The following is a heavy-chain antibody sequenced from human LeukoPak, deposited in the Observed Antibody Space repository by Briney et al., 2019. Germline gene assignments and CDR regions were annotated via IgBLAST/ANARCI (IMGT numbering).Heavy chain of an antibody. D-gene: IGHD6-19*01. CDR1: GFTSSSYS. CDR3: ARDPGYSSGWFDY. CDR2: ISASSNFI. V-gene: IGHV3-21*01. J-gene: IGHJ4*02. Sequence: GGSLRLSCVVSGFTSSSYSMSWVRQAPGKGLEWVSSISASSNFISYADSVKGRFTISRDNAKKSLYLQMNSVRAEDTAVYYCARDPGYSSGWFDYWGQGALVTVSS.